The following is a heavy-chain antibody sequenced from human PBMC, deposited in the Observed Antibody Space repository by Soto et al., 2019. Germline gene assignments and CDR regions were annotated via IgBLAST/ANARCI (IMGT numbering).Heavy chain of an antibody. CDR1: GFTFSSYA. V-gene: IGHV3-30-3*01. CDR2: ISYDGSNK. D-gene: IGHD2-2*01. Sequence: GGSLRLSCAASGFTFSSYAMHWVRQAPGKGLEWVAVISYDGSNKYYADSVKGRFTISRDNSKNTLYLQMNSLRAEDTAVYYCARDDIGYCSSTSCSESFDYWGQGTLVTVSS. J-gene: IGHJ4*02. CDR3: ARDDIGYCSSTSCSESFDY.